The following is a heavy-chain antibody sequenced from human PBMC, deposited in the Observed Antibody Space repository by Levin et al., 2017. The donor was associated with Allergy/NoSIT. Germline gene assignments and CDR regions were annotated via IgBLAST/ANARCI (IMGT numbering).Heavy chain of an antibody. J-gene: IGHJ4*02. Sequence: PGGSLRLSCAASGFTFSSYGMHWVRQAPGKGLEWVAVISYDGSKKYYADSVKGRFTISRDNSKNTLYLQMNSLRADDTAVYYCAKDWYSYGLNYFDYWGQGTLVTVSS. CDR2: ISYDGSKK. D-gene: IGHD5-18*01. V-gene: IGHV3-30*18. CDR1: GFTFSSYG. CDR3: AKDWYSYGLNYFDY.